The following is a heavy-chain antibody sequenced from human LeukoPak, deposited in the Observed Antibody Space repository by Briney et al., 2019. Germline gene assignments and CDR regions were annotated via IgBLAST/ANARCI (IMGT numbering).Heavy chain of an antibody. J-gene: IGHJ4*02. CDR3: AKGGSYYCFDY. V-gene: IGHV3-30*02. CDR1: GFTFSSYG. Sequence: GGSLRLSCAASGFTFSSYGMQWVRQAPGKGLGWVPFIRYDGSNKYYADSVKGRFTISRDNSKNTLYLQMNSLSAEDTVVYYCAKGGSYYCFDYWGQGTLVTVSS. CDR2: IRYDGSNK. D-gene: IGHD1-26*01.